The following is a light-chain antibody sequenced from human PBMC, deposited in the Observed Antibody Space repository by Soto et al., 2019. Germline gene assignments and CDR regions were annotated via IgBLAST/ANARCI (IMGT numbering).Light chain of an antibody. J-gene: IGKJ1*01. CDR3: QQYGSFTWT. V-gene: IGKV3-20*01. CDR2: GAS. CDR1: QSVSSSY. Sequence: EIVLTQSPGTLSLSPGERATLSCRASQSVSSSYLAWYQQKPGQAPRLLIYGASSRATGIPDSFSGSGSGTDFSLTICRLELEDFAVYYCQQYGSFTWTFGQGTKV.